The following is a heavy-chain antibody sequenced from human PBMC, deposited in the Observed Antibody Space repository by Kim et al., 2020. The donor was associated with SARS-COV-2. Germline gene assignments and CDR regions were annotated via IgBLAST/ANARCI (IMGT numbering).Heavy chain of an antibody. CDR2: ISWDGGST. Sequence: GGSLRLSCAASGFTFDDYTMHWVRQAPGKGLEWVSLISWDGGSTYYADSVKGRFTISRDNSKNSLYLQMNSLRTEDTALYYCAKGPVPRNHLDYGSYSSGYNYWGQGTLVTVSS. D-gene: IGHD6-19*01. CDR3: AKGPVPRNHLDYGSYSSGYNY. V-gene: IGHV3-43*01. CDR1: GFTFDDYT. J-gene: IGHJ4*02.